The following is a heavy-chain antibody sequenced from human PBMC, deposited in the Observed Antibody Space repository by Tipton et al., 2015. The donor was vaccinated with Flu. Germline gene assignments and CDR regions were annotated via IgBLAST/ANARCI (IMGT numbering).Heavy chain of an antibody. Sequence: TLSLTCTVSGGSISSHYWSWIRQPPGKGLEWIGYIYYSGSVSYNPSLKSRVTISVDTSKNQFSLKLSSVTAADTAVYYCAREWGDAFDIWGQGTMVTGSS. CDR3: AREWGDAFDI. CDR2: IYYSGSV. V-gene: IGHV4-59*11. J-gene: IGHJ3*02. D-gene: IGHD3-16*01. CDR1: GGSISSHY.